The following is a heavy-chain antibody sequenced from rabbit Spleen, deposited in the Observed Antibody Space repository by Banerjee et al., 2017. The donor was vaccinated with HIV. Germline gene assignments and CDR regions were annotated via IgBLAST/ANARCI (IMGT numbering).Heavy chain of an antibody. Sequence: QEQLVESGGGLVKPGASLTLTCIASGVSFSGSSYMCWVRPAPGKGLEWIACIESDNSGFTYFASWAKGRFTSSKTSSTTVTLQLTSLTAADTATYFCARDTSSSFSSYGMDLWGPGTLVTVS. CDR1: GVSFSGSSY. CDR2: IESDNSGFT. J-gene: IGHJ6*01. V-gene: IGHV1S45*01. D-gene: IGHD1-1*01. CDR3: ARDTSSSFSSYGMDL.